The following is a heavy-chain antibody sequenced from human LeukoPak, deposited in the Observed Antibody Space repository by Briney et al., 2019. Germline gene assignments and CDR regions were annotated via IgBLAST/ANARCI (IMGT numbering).Heavy chain of an antibody. CDR3: ARDAPGDGYNHFDH. D-gene: IGHD5-24*01. CDR2: IYHSGST. V-gene: IGHV4-39*07. Sequence: SETLSLTCTISGGSISSSSYYWGWIRQPPGKGLEWIGSIYHSGSTYYNPSLKSRVTISVDRSKNQFSLKLSSVTAADTAVYYCARDAPGDGYNHFDHWGQGTLVTVSS. CDR1: GGSISSSSYY. J-gene: IGHJ4*02.